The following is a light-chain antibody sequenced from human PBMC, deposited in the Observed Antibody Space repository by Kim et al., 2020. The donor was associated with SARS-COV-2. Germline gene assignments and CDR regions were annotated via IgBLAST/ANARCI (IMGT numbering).Light chain of an antibody. V-gene: IGKV3-11*01. CDR1: QGVSTY. CDR3: QQRYSWPRT. J-gene: IGKJ1*01. Sequence: LSLGERATLACRAGQGVSTYLAWYQQRPGQAPRLLVYDASTRATGIPARFNGSGSGTDFTLTISSLQPEDFAIYYCQQRYSWPRTFGQGTKVEIK. CDR2: DAS.